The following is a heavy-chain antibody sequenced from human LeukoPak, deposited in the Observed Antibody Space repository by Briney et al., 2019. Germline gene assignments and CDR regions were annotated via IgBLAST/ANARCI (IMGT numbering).Heavy chain of an antibody. CDR3: ARGLGSTVTHGIPPGQDFDY. D-gene: IGHD4-17*01. CDR1: GFSVSSAC. CDR2: IFSGGNT. Sequence: PGGSLRLSCAASGFSVSSACMNWVRQAPGKGLQWVSVIFSGGNTYNSEPVKARFTMSRDNSKNTLYLQMNSTRAEDKAVYYCARGLGSTVTHGIPPGQDFDYWGQGTLVTVSS. J-gene: IGHJ4*02. V-gene: IGHV3-53*05.